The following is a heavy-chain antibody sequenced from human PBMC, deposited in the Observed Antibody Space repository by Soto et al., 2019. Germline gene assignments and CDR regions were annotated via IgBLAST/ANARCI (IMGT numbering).Heavy chain of an antibody. Sequence: QVQLVESGGGLVKPGGSLRLSCAASGFTFSDYYMSWIRQAPGKGLEWISYISSTGSAIYYADSVKGRFTSSRDNAKNSLYLQMNSLRAEDTAVYFCARGSRHRFLEWLLFDYWGQGNLVTVSS. V-gene: IGHV3-11*01. CDR3: ARGSRHRFLEWLLFDY. J-gene: IGHJ4*02. CDR2: ISSTGSAI. CDR1: GFTFSDYY. D-gene: IGHD3-3*01.